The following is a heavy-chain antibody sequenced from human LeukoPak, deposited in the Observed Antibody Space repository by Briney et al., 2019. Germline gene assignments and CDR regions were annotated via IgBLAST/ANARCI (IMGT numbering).Heavy chain of an antibody. CDR2: INSGGST. Sequence: TGGSLRPSCAASGFTFSNYAMSWVRQAPGKGLEWVSAINSGGSTYYADSVKGRFTISRDNSRNTLYLQMNSLRAEDTAVYFCAKDFTVAGTYFDYWGQGTLVTVSS. J-gene: IGHJ4*02. CDR3: AKDFTVAGTYFDY. D-gene: IGHD6-19*01. V-gene: IGHV3-23*01. CDR1: GFTFSNYA.